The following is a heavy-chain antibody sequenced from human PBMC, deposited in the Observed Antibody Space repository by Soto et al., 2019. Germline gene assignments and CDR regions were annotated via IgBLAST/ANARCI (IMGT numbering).Heavy chain of an antibody. CDR1: GGTFSSYA. J-gene: IGHJ5*02. Sequence: QVQLVQSGAEVKKPGSSVKVSCKASGGTFSSYAISWVRQAPGQGLEWMGGISPIFGTANYAQKFQGRVTMTADESTSTAYMELSSLRSEDPALYYCARERERGDSYECGAWGQGTLVTVSS. D-gene: IGHD5-18*01. V-gene: IGHV1-69*01. CDR3: ARERERGDSYECGA. CDR2: ISPIFGTA.